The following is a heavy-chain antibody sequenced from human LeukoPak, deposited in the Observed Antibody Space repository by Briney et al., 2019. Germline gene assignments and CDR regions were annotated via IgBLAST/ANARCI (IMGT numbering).Heavy chain of an antibody. Sequence: ASVKVSCKASGYTFTSYGISWVRQAPGQGLEWMGWSSAYNGSTNYAQKLQGRVTMTTDASTSTAYMELRSLRSDDTAVYYCARGRYSYEIVSYYYYGMDVWGQGTTVTVSS. D-gene: IGHD5-18*01. J-gene: IGHJ6*02. V-gene: IGHV1-18*01. CDR1: GYTFTSYG. CDR3: ARGRYSYEIVSYYYYGMDV. CDR2: SSAYNGST.